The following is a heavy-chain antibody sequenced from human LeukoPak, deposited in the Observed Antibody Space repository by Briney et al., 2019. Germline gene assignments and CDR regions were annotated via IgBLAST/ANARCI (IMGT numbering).Heavy chain of an antibody. CDR2: IYYSGST. CDR1: GGSISSSSYY. Sequence: SETLSLTCTVSGGSISSSSYYWGWIRQPPGKGLEWIGSIYYSGSTYYNPSLKSRVTISVDTSKNQFSLKLSSVTAADTAVYYCARDRGSSSWWADYYYYGMDVWGQGTTVTVSS. D-gene: IGHD6-13*01. CDR3: ARDRGSSSWWADYYYYGMDV. V-gene: IGHV4-39*02. J-gene: IGHJ6*02.